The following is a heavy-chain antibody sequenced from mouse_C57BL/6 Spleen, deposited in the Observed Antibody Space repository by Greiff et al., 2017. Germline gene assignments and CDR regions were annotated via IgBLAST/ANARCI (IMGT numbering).Heavy chain of an antibody. V-gene: IGHV1-64*01. D-gene: IGHD1-1*01. CDR3: ARSSGSSPYYFDC. CDR1: GYTFTSYW. J-gene: IGHJ2*01. CDR2: IHPNSGST. Sequence: QVQLQQPGAELVKPGASVKLSCKASGYTFTSYWMHWVKQRPGQGLEWIGMIHPNSGSTNYNEKFKSKATLTVDKSSSTAYMQLSSLTSEDSAVYYCARSSGSSPYYFDCWGQGTTLTVSS.